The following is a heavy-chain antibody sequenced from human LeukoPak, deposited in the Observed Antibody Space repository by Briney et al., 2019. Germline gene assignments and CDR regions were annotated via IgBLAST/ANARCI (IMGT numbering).Heavy chain of an antibody. CDR2: ISSGGSLI. CDR1: GFTLSNYE. Sequence: GGSLRLFCAVSGFTLSNYEMNWVRQALGRGLEWVSYISSGGSLIYYADSVKGRFTISRDNANDSLYLRMNSLRAEDTAIYYCARGDRTTMATLDYWGQGILVTVSS. V-gene: IGHV3-48*03. D-gene: IGHD3-10*01. CDR3: ARGDRTTMATLDY. J-gene: IGHJ4*02.